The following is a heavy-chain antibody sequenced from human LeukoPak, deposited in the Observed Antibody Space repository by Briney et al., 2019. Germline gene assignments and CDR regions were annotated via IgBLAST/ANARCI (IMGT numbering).Heavy chain of an antibody. Sequence: ASVKVSCKASGYTFNNYAIQWVRQAPGQGLEWVGWTNAGDDNTKYSRDLQGRVAITRDTAASTVYMELSSPRSEDMAVYYCVRSAEGYCTADKCLEYYFDHWGQGTLVTVSS. CDR1: GYTFNNYA. J-gene: IGHJ4*02. V-gene: IGHV1-3*02. D-gene: IGHD2-8*02. CDR2: TNAGDDNT. CDR3: VRSAEGYCTADKCLEYYFDH.